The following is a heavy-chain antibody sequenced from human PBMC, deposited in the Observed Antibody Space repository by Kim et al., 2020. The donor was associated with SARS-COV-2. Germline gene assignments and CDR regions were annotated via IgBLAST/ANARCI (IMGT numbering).Heavy chain of an antibody. CDR1: GVSISSSAYW. D-gene: IGHD4-17*01. CDR3: ARDRYSDDPGYYFAF. CDR2: VSGSGAT. J-gene: IGHJ4*01. Sequence: SETLSLTCVVSGVSISSSAYWWGWIRQSPGQGLEWIGSVSGSGATYYSPSLQSRASISVDRSNTEFSLRVRSVTAADTAVYYCARDRYSDDPGYYFAFWG. V-gene: IGHV4-39*07.